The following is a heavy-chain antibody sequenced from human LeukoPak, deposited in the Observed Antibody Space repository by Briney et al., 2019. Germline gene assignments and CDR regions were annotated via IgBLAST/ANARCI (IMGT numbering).Heavy chain of an antibody. Sequence: SETLSLTCTVSGGSISSSSYYWGWIRQPPGKGLEWIGSTYYSGSTYYNPSLKSRVTVSVDTSKNQFSLKLSSVTAADTAVYYCARDGYDSSASNPWGQGTLVTVSS. V-gene: IGHV4-39*07. CDR3: ARDGYDSSASNP. CDR2: TYYSGST. J-gene: IGHJ5*02. CDR1: GGSISSSSYY. D-gene: IGHD3-22*01.